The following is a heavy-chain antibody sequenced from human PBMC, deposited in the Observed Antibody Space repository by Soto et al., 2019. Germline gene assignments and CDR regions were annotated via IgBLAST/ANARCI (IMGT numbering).Heavy chain of an antibody. CDR3: ARVLGWAAAYSWFDP. CDR2: INHSGST. Sequence: QVQLQQWGAGLLKPSETLSLTCAVYGGSFSGYYWSWIRQPPGKGLEWIGEINHSGSTNYNPSLKSPVTISVDTSKNQFSMKLRSVTAADTAVYYCARVLGWAAAYSWFDPWGQGTLVTVSS. CDR1: GGSFSGYY. D-gene: IGHD6-13*01. J-gene: IGHJ5*02. V-gene: IGHV4-34*01.